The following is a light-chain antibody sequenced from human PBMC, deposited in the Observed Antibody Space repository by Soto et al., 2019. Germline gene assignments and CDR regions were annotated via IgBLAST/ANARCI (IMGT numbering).Light chain of an antibody. Sequence: QPVLTQPPSVSGTPGQRVTISCSGSSSNIGNNFVYWYQHLPGAAPTLVVYSDNHRPSGVPVRFSGSKSGTSASLTISGLRSEDEATYYCATWDDSLSGFVVLGGGTQLTVL. CDR1: SSNIGNNF. V-gene: IGLV1-47*01. J-gene: IGLJ7*01. CDR3: ATWDDSLSGFVV. CDR2: SDN.